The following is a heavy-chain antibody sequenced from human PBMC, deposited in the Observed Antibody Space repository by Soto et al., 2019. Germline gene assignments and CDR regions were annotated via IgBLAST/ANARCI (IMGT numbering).Heavy chain of an antibody. CDR2: IIPLFGTA. CDR1: GGTFSSYG. V-gene: IGHV1-69*13. CDR3: ARDGTLYDSTAYYYLY. J-gene: IGHJ4*02. D-gene: IGHD3-22*01. Sequence: SVKVSCKASGGTFSSYGINWVRQAPGQGLEWMGGIIPLFGTANYAQKFQGRVTITADDSTGTAYMELSSLRSEDTAVYYCARDGTLYDSTAYYYLYWGQGTLVTVS.